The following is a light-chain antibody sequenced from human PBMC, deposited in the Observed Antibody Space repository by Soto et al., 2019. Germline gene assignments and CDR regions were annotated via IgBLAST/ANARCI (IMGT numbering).Light chain of an antibody. V-gene: IGKV3-11*01. J-gene: IGKJ1*01. CDR3: QQRSDWPRT. CDR2: DAS. CDR1: QSVSRY. Sequence: EIVMTQSPATLSLSPWERATLSCRASQSVSRYLAWYQQKPGQAPRLLIYDASNRATGIPARFSGSGSGTDFTLTISSLEPEDFAVYYCQQRSDWPRTFGQGTKVDIK.